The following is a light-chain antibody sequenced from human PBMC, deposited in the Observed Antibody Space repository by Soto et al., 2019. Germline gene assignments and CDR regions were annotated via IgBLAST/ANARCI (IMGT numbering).Light chain of an antibody. CDR2: KVS. CDR1: SSDVGAYDY. J-gene: IGLJ3*02. Sequence: QSALTQAASVSGSPGQSITISCTGTSSDVGAYDYVTWYQQHPGKAPKVMIYKVSNRPSGVSNRFSGSKSGNTASLTISGLQAEDEADYYCSSYTSSSTLAWVFGGGTKLTVL. CDR3: SSYTSSSTLAWV. V-gene: IGLV2-14*01.